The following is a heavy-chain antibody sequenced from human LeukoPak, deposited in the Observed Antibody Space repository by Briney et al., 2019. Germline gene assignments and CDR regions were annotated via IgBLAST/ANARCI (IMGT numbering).Heavy chain of an antibody. CDR1: GGTFSNYA. CDR2: IIPIFGTA. V-gene: IGHV1-69*05. CDR3: ARGTSPNYDSSGSGI. D-gene: IGHD3-22*01. J-gene: IGHJ4*02. Sequence: SVKVSCKASGGTFSNYAISWVRQAPGQGLEWMGGIIPIFGTANYAQKFQGRVTITTDESTSTAYMELSSLRSEDTAVYYCARGTSPNYDSSGSGIWGQGTLVTVSS.